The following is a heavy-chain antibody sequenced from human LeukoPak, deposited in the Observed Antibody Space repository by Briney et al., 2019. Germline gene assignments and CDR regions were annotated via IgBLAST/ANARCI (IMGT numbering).Heavy chain of an antibody. D-gene: IGHD1-7*01. CDR1: GVSLRGYY. V-gene: IGHV4-34*01. J-gene: IGHJ6*03. Sequence: SETLSLTCAVYGVSLRGYYWSWIRQSPEKGLEWIGEISHEGDSIYNPSLKSRLTLSVDMSKNQFSLKLRSVTAADTAVYYCARGRNYVSDYYFDVWGRGTTVIVSS. CDR3: ARGRNYVSDYYFDV. CDR2: ISHEGDS.